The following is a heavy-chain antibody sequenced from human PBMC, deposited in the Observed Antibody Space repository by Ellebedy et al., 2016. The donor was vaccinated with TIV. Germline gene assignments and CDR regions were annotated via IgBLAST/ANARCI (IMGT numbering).Heavy chain of an antibody. CDR3: TRLGRGKGDYYYYYYMDV. D-gene: IGHD3-16*01. Sequence: GGSLRLSXAASGFTFSGSVMHWVRQASGKGLEWVGHIRSKVNSYATAYGASVKGRFTISRDDSKNTAYLQMNSLKTEDTAVYYCTRLGRGKGDYYYYYYMDVWGKGTTVTVSS. CDR2: IRSKVNSYAT. CDR1: GFTFSGSV. V-gene: IGHV3-73*01. J-gene: IGHJ6*03.